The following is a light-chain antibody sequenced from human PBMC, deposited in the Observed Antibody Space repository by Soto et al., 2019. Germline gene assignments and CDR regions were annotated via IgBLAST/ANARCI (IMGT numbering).Light chain of an antibody. CDR3: QKYNGPAHT. J-gene: IGKJ4*01. Sequence: DIQMTQSPSSLSASVGDRVTITCRASQGISNYLAWYQQKPGKVPTLLISAASTLQSGVPSRFSGSGSGTDVTLSISSLQPEDVATYYCQKYNGPAHTFGGGTKVEIK. V-gene: IGKV1-27*01. CDR1: QGISNY. CDR2: AAS.